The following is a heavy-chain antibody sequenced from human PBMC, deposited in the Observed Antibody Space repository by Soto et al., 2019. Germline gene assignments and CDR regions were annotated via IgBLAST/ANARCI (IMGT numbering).Heavy chain of an antibody. CDR3: AKSLHSRNLDRGLVGY. CDR1: AFTFSSYD. CDR2: ISNDGSNK. J-gene: IGHJ4*01. D-gene: IGHD6-13*01. Sequence: GGSLRLSCAVSAFTFSSYDMHWVRQAPGKGLEWVAGISNDGSNKYYADSVTGRFTISRDNTKNTLYLQLNSRRAEDTAVYYWAKSLHSRNLDRGLVGYWGQGSLVTVSS. V-gene: IGHV3-30*18.